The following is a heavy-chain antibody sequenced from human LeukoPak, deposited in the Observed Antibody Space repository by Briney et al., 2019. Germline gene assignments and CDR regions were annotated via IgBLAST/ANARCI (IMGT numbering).Heavy chain of an antibody. Sequence: ASVKVSCKASGYSFTSYDINWVRQATGQGLEWMGWMNPNSGHTGYAQKFQGRVTMTTDTSTSTAYMELRSLRSDDTAVYYCAREGGRYSEDYWGQGTLVTVSS. D-gene: IGHD3-10*01. CDR2: MNPNSGHT. CDR1: GYSFTSYD. V-gene: IGHV1-8*01. J-gene: IGHJ4*02. CDR3: AREGGRYSEDY.